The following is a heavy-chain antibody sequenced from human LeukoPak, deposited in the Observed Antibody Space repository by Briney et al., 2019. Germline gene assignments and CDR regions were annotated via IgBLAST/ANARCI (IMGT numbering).Heavy chain of an antibody. V-gene: IGHV3-48*03. CDR1: GFTFSSYE. D-gene: IGHD3-22*01. Sequence: GGSLRLSCAASGFTFSSYEMNWVRQAPGKGLEWVSYISSSGSTIYYADSVKGRFTISRDNAKNSLYLQMNSLRAEDTAVYYCARVFTLLGYYDSSGGAFDIWGQGTMVTVSS. J-gene: IGHJ3*02. CDR2: ISSSGSTI. CDR3: ARVFTLLGYYDSSGGAFDI.